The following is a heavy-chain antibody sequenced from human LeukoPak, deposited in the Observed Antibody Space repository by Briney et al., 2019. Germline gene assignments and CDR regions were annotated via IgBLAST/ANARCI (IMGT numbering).Heavy chain of an antibody. CDR1: GGSISSYY. J-gene: IGHJ4*02. CDR2: IYYSGST. CDR3: ARRGITGAFDY. Sequence: SETLSLTCTVSGGSISSYYWSWIRQPPGKGLQWIGYIYYSGSTNYSPSLKSRVTISVDTSKNQVSLKLSSVTAADTAVYYCARRGITGAFDYWGQGTLVTVSS. V-gene: IGHV4-59*01. D-gene: IGHD1-20*01.